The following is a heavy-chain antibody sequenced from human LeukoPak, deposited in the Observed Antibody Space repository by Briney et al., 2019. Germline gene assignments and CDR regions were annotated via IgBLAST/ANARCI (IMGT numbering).Heavy chain of an antibody. CDR1: GFTVSSNY. CDR3: ARVRHGPGSDAFDI. CDR2: IYSGGST. V-gene: IGHV3-66*02. J-gene: IGHJ3*02. D-gene: IGHD2-15*01. Sequence: GGSLRLSSAASGFTVSSNYMSWVRQAPGKGLEWVSVIYSGGSTYYADSVEGRFTISRDNSKNALYLQMNSLRAEDTAVYYCARVRHGPGSDAFDIWGQGTMVTVSS.